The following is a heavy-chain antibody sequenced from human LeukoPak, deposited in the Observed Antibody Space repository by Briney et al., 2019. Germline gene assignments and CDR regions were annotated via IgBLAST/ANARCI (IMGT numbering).Heavy chain of an antibody. CDR2: INHSGST. CDR1: GGSFSGYY. Sequence: SETLSLTCAVYGGSFSGYYWSWIRQPPGKGLEWIGEINHSGSTNYNPSLKSRVTISVDTSKNQFSLKLSSVTAADTAVYYCARGVSIVVRGVRYYYYYYMDAWGKGTTVTVSS. D-gene: IGHD3-10*01. CDR3: ARGVSIVVRGVRYYYYYYMDA. J-gene: IGHJ6*03. V-gene: IGHV4-34*01.